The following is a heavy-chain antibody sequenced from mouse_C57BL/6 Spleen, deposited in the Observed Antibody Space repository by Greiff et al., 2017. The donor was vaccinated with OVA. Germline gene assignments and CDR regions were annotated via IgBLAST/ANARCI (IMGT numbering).Heavy chain of an antibody. CDR1: GFTFSDYY. CDR3: ARGDDYDGLAY. CDR2: INYYFIIT. J-gene: IGHJ3*01. Sequence: EVQLVESEGGLVQPGSSMKLSCTASGFTFSDYYMAWVRQVPEKGLEWVANINYYFIITYYLDSLKSRFIISRDNAKNILYLQMSSLKSEDTATYYCARGDDYDGLAYWGQGTLVTVSA. D-gene: IGHD2-4*01. V-gene: IGHV5-16*01.